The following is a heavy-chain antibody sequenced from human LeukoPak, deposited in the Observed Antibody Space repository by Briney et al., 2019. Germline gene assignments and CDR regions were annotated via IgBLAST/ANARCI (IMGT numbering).Heavy chain of an antibody. J-gene: IGHJ1*01. V-gene: IGHV1-18*01. CDR2: ISAYNGNT. CDR1: GYTFTSYG. CDR3: ATYYDILTGYYSAEYFQH. Sequence: GASVKVSCKASGYTFTSYGISWVRQAPGQGLEWMGWISAYNGNTNYAQKLQGRVTMTTDTSTSTAYMELRSLRSDDTAVYYCATYYDILTGYYSAEYFQHWGQGTLVIVSS. D-gene: IGHD3-9*01.